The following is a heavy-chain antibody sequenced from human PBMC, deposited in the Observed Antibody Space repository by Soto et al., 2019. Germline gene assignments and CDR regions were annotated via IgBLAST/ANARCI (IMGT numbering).Heavy chain of an antibody. CDR3: VRDRGAPDAFNI. CDR1: GFPFSVYW. V-gene: IGHV3-74*01. J-gene: IGHJ3*02. Sequence: EVQLVESGGGLVQPGGSPRLSCAASGFPFSVYWMHWVRQAPGKGLVWVSHINSGGSSTNYADSVKGRFTISRDNAKNTLYLQLNSLRAEDTAVYYCVRDRGAPDAFNIWGQGTMVTVSS. CDR2: INSGGSST. D-gene: IGHD1-26*01.